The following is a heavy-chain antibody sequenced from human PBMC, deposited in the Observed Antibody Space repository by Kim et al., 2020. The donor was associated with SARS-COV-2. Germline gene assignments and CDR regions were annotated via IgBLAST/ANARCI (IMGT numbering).Heavy chain of an antibody. CDR1: GFTVSSNY. CDR2: IYSDGST. CDR3: ARAFPSLGVLDY. J-gene: IGHJ4*02. D-gene: IGHD3-16*01. Sequence: GGSLILSCAASGFTVSSNYMSWVRQAPGKGLEWVSVIYSDGSTYYADSVKGRFTISRDNSKNTVYLQMNSLRAEDTAVYYCARAFPSLGVLDYWGQGTLVTVSS. V-gene: IGHV3-53*01.